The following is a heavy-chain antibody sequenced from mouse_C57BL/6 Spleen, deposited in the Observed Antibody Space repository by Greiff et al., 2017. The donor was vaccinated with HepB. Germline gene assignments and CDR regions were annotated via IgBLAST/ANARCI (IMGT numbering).Heavy chain of an antibody. CDR2: IYPRSGNT. J-gene: IGHJ3*01. Sequence: QVQLKQSGAELARPGASVKLSCKASGYTFTSYGISWVKQRTGQGLEWIGEIYPRSGNTYYNEKFKGKATLTADKSSSTAYMELRSLTSEDSAVYFCARRGDGYFAYWGQGTLVTVSA. D-gene: IGHD2-3*01. CDR3: ARRGDGYFAY. V-gene: IGHV1-81*01. CDR1: GYTFTSYG.